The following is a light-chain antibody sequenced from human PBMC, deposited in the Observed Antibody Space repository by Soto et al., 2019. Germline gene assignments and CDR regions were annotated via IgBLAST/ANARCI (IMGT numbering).Light chain of an antibody. V-gene: IGKV3D-15*01. CDR1: QSVSSS. Sequence: ILMTQFSATLSVSSRVRATLSCRASQSVSSSLAWYQQKPGQAPKLLIYRASTRPSGIPSRFSGSGSGTEFTLTISRLQPEDFALYYCQQFCSAPFRFGEGTKVDIK. CDR3: QQFCSAPFR. CDR2: RAS. J-gene: IGKJ4*02.